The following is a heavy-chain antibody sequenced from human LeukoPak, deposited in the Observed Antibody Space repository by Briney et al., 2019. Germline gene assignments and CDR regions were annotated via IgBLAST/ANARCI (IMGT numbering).Heavy chain of an antibody. Sequence: PSETLSLTCTVSGGSISSYYWSWIRQPPGKGLEWIGYIYYSGSTNYNPSLKSRVTISVDTSRNQFSLKLSSVTAADTAVYYCAREAPPAHYDILTGYYSYFDYWGQGTLVTVSS. CDR3: AREAPPAHYDILTGYYSYFDY. CDR2: IYYSGST. CDR1: GGSISSYY. J-gene: IGHJ4*02. V-gene: IGHV4-59*01. D-gene: IGHD3-9*01.